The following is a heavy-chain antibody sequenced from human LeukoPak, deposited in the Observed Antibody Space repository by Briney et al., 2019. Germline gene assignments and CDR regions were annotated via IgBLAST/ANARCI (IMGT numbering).Heavy chain of an antibody. CDR2: IYSGGST. Sequence: TGGSLRLSCAASGFTVSSNYMSWVRQAPGKGLEWVSVIYSGGSTFYADSVKGRFTISRDNSKNRLYLQMNSLRAEDMAVYYCARGGGSGYYLSYYMDVWGKGTTVTVSS. CDR3: ARGGGSGYYLSYYMDV. D-gene: IGHD3-22*01. CDR1: GFTVSSNY. J-gene: IGHJ6*03. V-gene: IGHV3-53*01.